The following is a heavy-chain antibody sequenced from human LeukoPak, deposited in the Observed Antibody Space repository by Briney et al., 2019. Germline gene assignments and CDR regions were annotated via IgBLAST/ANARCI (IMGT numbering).Heavy chain of an antibody. CDR3: ARDQRDGYNVYAFDI. Sequence: ASVKVSCKASGYTFTSDYMNWVRQAPGQGLEWMGIVHSSGGVIRYAQEFQGRVTVTRDTSTSTVYMELSSLRSEDTAVYYCARDQRDGYNVYAFDIWGQGTMVTVSS. CDR2: VHSSGGVI. CDR1: GYTFTSDY. V-gene: IGHV1-46*01. D-gene: IGHD5-24*01. J-gene: IGHJ3*02.